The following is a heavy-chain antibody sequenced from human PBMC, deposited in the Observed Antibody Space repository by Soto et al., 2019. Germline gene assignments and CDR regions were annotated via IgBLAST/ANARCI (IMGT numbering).Heavy chain of an antibody. Sequence: QVQLVESGGGVVQPGRSLRLSCAASGFTFSSYGMHWVRQAPGKGLEWVAVIWYDGSNKYYADSVKGRFTISRDNSKNTLYLQMNSLRAEDTAVYYCARDVRQKAGRGAFGYWGQGTLVTVSS. D-gene: IGHD6-19*01. J-gene: IGHJ4*02. CDR3: ARDVRQKAGRGAFGY. V-gene: IGHV3-33*01. CDR2: IWYDGSNK. CDR1: GFTFSSYG.